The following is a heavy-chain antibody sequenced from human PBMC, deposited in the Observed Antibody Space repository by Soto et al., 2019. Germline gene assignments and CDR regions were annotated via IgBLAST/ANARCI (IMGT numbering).Heavy chain of an antibody. CDR2: ISGSGGST. Sequence: GGSLRLSCAASGFTFSSYAMSWVRQAPGKGLEWVSAISGSGGSTYYADSVKGRFTISRDNSKNTLYLQMNSLRAEDTAVYYCAKDQYCSGGSGCQVTNYYYMDVWGKGTTVTVSS. CDR1: GFTFSSYA. J-gene: IGHJ6*03. D-gene: IGHD2-15*01. CDR3: AKDQYCSGGSGCQVTNYYYMDV. V-gene: IGHV3-23*01.